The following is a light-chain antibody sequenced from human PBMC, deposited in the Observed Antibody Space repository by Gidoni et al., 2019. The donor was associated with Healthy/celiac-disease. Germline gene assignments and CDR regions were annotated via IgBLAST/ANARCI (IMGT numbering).Light chain of an antibody. V-gene: IGLV3-19*01. CDR1: SLRSYY. Sequence: SSELPQDPAVSVALGQTGRITCQGDSLRSYYASWYQQKPGQAPVLVIYGKNNRPSGIPDRFSGSSSGNTASLTITVAQAEDEADYYCNSRDSSGNHYVFGTGTKVTVL. CDR2: GKN. J-gene: IGLJ1*01. CDR3: NSRDSSGNHYV.